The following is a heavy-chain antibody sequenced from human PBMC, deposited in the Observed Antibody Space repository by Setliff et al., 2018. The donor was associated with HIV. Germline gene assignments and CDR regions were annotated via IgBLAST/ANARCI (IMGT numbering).Heavy chain of an antibody. Sequence: ASVKVSCKASGYTFTDYYMHWVRQAPGQGLEWMGRINANRGGTSYAQKFQGRVTMTRDTSISTGYMELTTLRSDDTAVFYCARAPYTGSSVPDYWGQGTLVTVSS. D-gene: IGHD6-6*01. CDR2: INANRGGT. CDR3: ARAPYTGSSVPDY. J-gene: IGHJ4*02. CDR1: GYTFTDYY. V-gene: IGHV1-2*06.